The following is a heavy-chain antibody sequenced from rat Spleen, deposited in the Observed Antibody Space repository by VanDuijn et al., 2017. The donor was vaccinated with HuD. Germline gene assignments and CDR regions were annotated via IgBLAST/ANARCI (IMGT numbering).Heavy chain of an antibody. J-gene: IGHJ2*01. CDR1: GFSLISYG. Sequence: QVQLKESGPGLVQPSQTLSLTCTVSGFSLISYGVNWVRQPPGKGLEWMGGIWGDGSTNYNSALKSRLSISKDTSKSQVFLKMNSLQTEDTATYYCAGYYYDGSYYENYWGQGVMVTVSS. CDR2: IWGDGST. CDR3: AGYYYDGSYYENY. V-gene: IGHV2-13*01. D-gene: IGHD1-12*02.